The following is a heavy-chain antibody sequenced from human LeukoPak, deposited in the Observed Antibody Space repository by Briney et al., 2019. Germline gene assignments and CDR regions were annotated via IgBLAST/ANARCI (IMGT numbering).Heavy chain of an antibody. CDR1: GGTFSSYA. CDR2: IIPIFGTA. Sequence: SVKVSCKASGGTFSSYAISWVRQAPGQGLGWMGGIIPIFGTANYAQKFQGRVTITADESTSTAYMELSSLRSEDTAVYYCARIVSAAKQYGDYVGLDYWGQGTLVTVSS. J-gene: IGHJ4*02. CDR3: ARIVSAAKQYGDYVGLDY. D-gene: IGHD4-17*01. V-gene: IGHV1-69*13.